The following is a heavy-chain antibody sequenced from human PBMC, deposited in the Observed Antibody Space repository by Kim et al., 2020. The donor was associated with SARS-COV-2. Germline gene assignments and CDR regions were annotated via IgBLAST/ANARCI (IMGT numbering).Heavy chain of an antibody. CDR1: GFTFSSYA. CDR3: ASFAGETRRIVGATTSVIFDY. J-gene: IGHJ4*02. D-gene: IGHD1-26*01. CDR2: ISYDGSNK. Sequence: GGSLRLSCAASGFTFSSYAMHWVRQAPGKGLEWVAVISYDGSNKYYADSVKGRFTISRDNSKNTLYLQMNSLRAEDTAVYYCASFAGETRRIVGATTSVIFDYWGQGTLVTVSS. V-gene: IGHV3-30*04.